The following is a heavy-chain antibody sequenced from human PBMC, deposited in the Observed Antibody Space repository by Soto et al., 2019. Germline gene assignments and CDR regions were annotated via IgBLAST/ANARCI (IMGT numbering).Heavy chain of an antibody. CDR1: GYTFTNYD. CDR3: ARVVIYCSGGSCYYYGMDV. D-gene: IGHD2-15*01. J-gene: IGHJ6*02. CDR2: MNPNNGNT. V-gene: IGHV1-8*01. Sequence: QVQLMQSGAEVKKPGASVKVSCKASGYTFTNYDINWVRQATGQGLEWMGWMNPNNGNTGYAQKFQGRVTMTRNTSISTAYMELSSLISEDTAVYYCARVVIYCSGGSCYYYGMDVWGQGTTVTVSS.